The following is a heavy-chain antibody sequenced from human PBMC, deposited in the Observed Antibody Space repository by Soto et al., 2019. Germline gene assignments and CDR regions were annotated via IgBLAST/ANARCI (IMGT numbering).Heavy chain of an antibody. J-gene: IGHJ4*02. Sequence: PGGALRLSGAASGLTVSSSYMSWVRQAPGKGLQWVSVIYSAGSTYYANSVKGRFTISIDLSTNMVYLQMSSLTDEDTPVYYCASPRASHSSRAIFFDIWGQGALVTVSS. D-gene: IGHD2-21*01. V-gene: IGHV3-53*01. CDR1: GLTVSSSY. CDR3: ASPRASHSSRAIFFDI. CDR2: IYSAGST.